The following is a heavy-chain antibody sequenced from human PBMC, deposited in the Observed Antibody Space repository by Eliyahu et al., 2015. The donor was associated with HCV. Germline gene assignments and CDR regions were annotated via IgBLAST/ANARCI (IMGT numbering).Heavy chain of an antibody. CDR3: ARDSRIEQWPGGFYYWYFDL. CDR2: IYXSGST. CDR1: GGSISSSNW. D-gene: IGHD6-19*01. Sequence: QVQLQESGPGLVKPSGTLSLTCAVSGGSISSSNWWXWVRQPPGKGLEWXGEIYXSGSTNYNPSLKSRVTISVDKSKNQFSLKLSSVTAADTAVYYCARDSRIEQWPGGFYYWYFDLWGRGTLVTVSS. V-gene: IGHV4-4*02. J-gene: IGHJ2*01.